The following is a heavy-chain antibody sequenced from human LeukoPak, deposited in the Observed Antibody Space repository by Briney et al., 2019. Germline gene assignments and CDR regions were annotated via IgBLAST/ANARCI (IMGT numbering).Heavy chain of an antibody. CDR2: IIPILGIA. Sequence: ASVKVSCKASGGTFSSYAISWVRQAPGQGLEWMGRIIPILGIANYAQKFQGRVTITADKSTSTAYMELSSLRSEDTAVYYCARDDYGDSFDYWGQGTLVTASS. J-gene: IGHJ4*02. D-gene: IGHD4-17*01. V-gene: IGHV1-69*04. CDR3: ARDDYGDSFDY. CDR1: GGTFSSYA.